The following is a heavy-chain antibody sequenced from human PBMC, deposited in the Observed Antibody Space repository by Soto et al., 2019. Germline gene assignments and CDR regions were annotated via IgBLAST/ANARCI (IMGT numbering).Heavy chain of an antibody. J-gene: IGHJ4*02. CDR3: VRLKPGTAAFDY. V-gene: IGHV3-48*04. CDR2: ISSSSSTI. Sequence: PGGSLRLSCAASGFTFNTYNMNWVRQAPGKGLVWVSYISSSSSTIHYADSVKGRFTISRDNAKNTLYLQMNSLRAEDTAVYYCVRLKPGTAAFDYWGQGTLVTVSS. CDR1: GFTFNTYN. D-gene: IGHD1-1*01.